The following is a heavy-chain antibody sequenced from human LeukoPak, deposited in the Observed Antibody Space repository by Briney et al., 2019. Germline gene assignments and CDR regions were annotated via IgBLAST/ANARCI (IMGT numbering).Heavy chain of an antibody. V-gene: IGHV1-18*01. Sequence: ASVKVSCKASGYTFTSYGISWVRQAPGQGLEWMGWISAYNGNTNYAQKLQGRVTMTTDTSTRTAYMELSSLRSEDTAVYYCARDKGGGYGGYFDYWGQGTLVTVSS. D-gene: IGHD4-23*01. J-gene: IGHJ4*02. CDR1: GYTFTSYG. CDR3: ARDKGGGYGGYFDY. CDR2: ISAYNGNT.